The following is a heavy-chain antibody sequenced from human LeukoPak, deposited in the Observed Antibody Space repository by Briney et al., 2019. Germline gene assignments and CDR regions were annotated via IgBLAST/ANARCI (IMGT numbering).Heavy chain of an antibody. V-gene: IGHV1-2*02. CDR3: ARQSSCWYYFDY. CDR2: INPNSGGT. Sequence: ASVKVSCKASGYTFTDSYIHWVRQAPGQGLEWMGWINPNSGGTNYAQKFQGRVTMTRDTSISTAYMELSRLTSDDTAVYYCARQSSCWYYFDYWGQGTLVTVS. J-gene: IGHJ4*02. D-gene: IGHD6-19*01. CDR1: GYTFTDSY.